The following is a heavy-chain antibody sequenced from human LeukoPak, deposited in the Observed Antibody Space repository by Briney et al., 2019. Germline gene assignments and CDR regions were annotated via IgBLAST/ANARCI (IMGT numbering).Heavy chain of an antibody. CDR1: GFTFTSDA. J-gene: IGHJ4*02. Sequence: GGSLRLSCVASGFTFTSDAMNWVRQAPGKGLEWVSAISETGGTIHYADSVRGRFIISRDNSKNTLYLQMNSLRAEDTAVYYCAREMTIITYSFDSWGQGTLVTVSS. V-gene: IGHV3-23*01. CDR3: AREMTIITYSFDS. D-gene: IGHD5-24*01. CDR2: ISETGGTI.